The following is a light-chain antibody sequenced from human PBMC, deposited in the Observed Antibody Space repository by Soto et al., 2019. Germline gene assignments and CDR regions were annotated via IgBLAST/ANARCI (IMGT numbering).Light chain of an antibody. CDR1: QSISRW. Sequence: DIQMTQSPSTLSASVGDRVTIACRASQSISRWLAWYQQKPGKAPKVLIWDASSLQRGVPSRFSGSASGTEFTLTVSSLQPDDFAAYSCQQYNRYSAWTFGLGTKVEIK. CDR3: QQYNRYSAWT. CDR2: DAS. V-gene: IGKV1-5*01. J-gene: IGKJ1*01.